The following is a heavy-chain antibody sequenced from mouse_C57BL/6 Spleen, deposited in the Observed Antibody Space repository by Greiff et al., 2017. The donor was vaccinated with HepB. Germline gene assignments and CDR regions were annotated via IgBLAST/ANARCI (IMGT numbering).Heavy chain of an antibody. V-gene: IGHV1-63*01. CDR3: ARSYGSSRDY. CDR2: IYPGGGYT. J-gene: IGHJ2*01. CDR1: GYTFTNYW. D-gene: IGHD1-1*01. Sequence: LVESGAELVRPGTSVKMSCKASGYTFTNYWIGWAKQRPGHGLEWIGDIYPGGGYTNYNEKFKGKATLTADKSSSTAYMQFSSLTSEDSAIYYCARSYGSSRDYWGQGTTLTVSS.